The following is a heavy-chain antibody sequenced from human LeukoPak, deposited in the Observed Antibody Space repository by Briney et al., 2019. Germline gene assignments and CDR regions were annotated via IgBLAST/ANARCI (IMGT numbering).Heavy chain of an antibody. Sequence: PGGSLRLSCAASGFTFSNFLMIWVRQAPGKGPEWVSAISGSGGDTYYADSVKGRFTISRDNSKNTLYLQMNSLRAEDTAVYYCAKTRPLDSSSWSHGDYWGQGTLVTVSS. D-gene: IGHD6-13*01. V-gene: IGHV3-23*01. J-gene: IGHJ4*02. CDR2: ISGSGGDT. CDR1: GFTFSNFL. CDR3: AKTRPLDSSSWSHGDY.